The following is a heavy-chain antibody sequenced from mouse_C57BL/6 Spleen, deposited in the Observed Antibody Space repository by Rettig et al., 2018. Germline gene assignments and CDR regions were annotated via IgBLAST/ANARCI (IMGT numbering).Heavy chain of an antibody. J-gene: IGHJ2*01. CDR2: ISYDGSN. CDR1: GYSITSGYY. V-gene: IGHV3-6*01. Sequence: DVQLQESGPGLVKPSQSLSLTCSVTGYSITSGYYWNWIRQFPGNKLEWMGYISYDGSNNYNPSLKNRLSITRDTSKNQFFLKLNSVTTEDTATYYCARARLYFDYWGQGTTLTVSA. CDR3: ARARLYFDY.